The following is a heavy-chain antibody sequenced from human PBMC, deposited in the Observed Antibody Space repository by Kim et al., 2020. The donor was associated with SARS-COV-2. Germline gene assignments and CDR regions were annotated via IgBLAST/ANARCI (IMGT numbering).Heavy chain of an antibody. J-gene: IGHJ2*01. Sequence: GGSLRLSCAASGFAFHHSAMSWVRQAPGKGLEWVSGIFGSGFGTYYADSVKGRFSISRDNSKNILSLQMSDLRVEDTATYYCVKHLHVTSVTFYWYFELWGRGPLVAVS. D-gene: IGHD2-21*02. CDR3: VKHLHVTSVTFYWYFEL. CDR2: IFGSGFGT. CDR1: GFAFHHSA. V-gene: IGHV3-23*05.